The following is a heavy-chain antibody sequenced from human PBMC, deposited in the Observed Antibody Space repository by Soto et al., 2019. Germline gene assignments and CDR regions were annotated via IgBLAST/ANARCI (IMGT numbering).Heavy chain of an antibody. V-gene: IGHV4-38-2*02. D-gene: IGHD2-21*02. J-gene: IGHJ4*01. CDR2: IYHGGTT. CDR3: AKAHVVVVAGSTFEY. CDR1: GYSISSGSY. Sequence: SETLSLTCTVSGYSISSGSYWGWIRQPPGKGPEWIASIYHGGTTFYNPSLKSRVTVSVDTSNNQFSLKLRSVTAADTAVYYCAKAHVVVVAGSTFEYWGHGTLVNVSS.